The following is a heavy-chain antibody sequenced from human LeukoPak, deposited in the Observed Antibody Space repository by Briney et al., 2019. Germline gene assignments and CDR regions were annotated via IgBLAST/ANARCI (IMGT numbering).Heavy chain of an antibody. J-gene: IGHJ4*02. CDR1: EFTFTDAW. V-gene: IGHV3-15*01. CDR2: IKTKSQGETT. CDR3: TTLSMTIIHGGDY. Sequence: PGGSLRLSCATSEFTFTDAWMSWVRQVPGKGLEWVARIKTKSQGETTDYAAPVEGRFIISREDSNKTLYLHMNSLKTEDTAVYFCTTLSMTIIHGGDYWGQGALVTVSS. D-gene: IGHD5-24*01.